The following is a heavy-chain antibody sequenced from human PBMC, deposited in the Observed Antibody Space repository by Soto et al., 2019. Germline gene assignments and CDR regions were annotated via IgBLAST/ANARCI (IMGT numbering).Heavy chain of an antibody. CDR2: ISWNSGSI. CDR1: GFTFDDYA. V-gene: IGHV3-9*01. CDR3: AKDPDGSGSYGWFDP. Sequence: EVQLVESGGGLVQPGRSLRLSCAASGFTFDDYAMHWGRQAPGKGLEWVSGISWNSGSIGYADSVKGRFTISRDNAKNSLYLQMNSLRAEDTALYYCAKDPDGSGSYGWFDPWGQGTLVTVSS. J-gene: IGHJ5*02. D-gene: IGHD3-10*01.